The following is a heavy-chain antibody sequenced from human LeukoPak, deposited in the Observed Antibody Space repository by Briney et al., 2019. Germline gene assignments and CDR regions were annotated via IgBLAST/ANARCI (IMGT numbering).Heavy chain of an antibody. CDR2: IVVCSGNT. CDR3: AADLNVECELPTFDY. CDR1: GFTFTSSA. J-gene: IGHJ4*02. Sequence: ASVTLSCKASGFTFTSSAVQWVRQARGQRIEWVGWIVVCSGNTNYAQKLQERVTITRDMSTITAYMELSSLRSEDTAVYYCAADLNVECELPTFDYWGQGTLVTVSS. V-gene: IGHV1-58*01. D-gene: IGHD1-26*01.